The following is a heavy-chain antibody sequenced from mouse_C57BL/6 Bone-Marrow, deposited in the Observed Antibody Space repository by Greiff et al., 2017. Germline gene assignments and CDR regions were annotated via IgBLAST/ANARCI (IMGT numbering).Heavy chain of an antibody. Sequence: EVKVVESGGGLVKPGGSLKLSCAASGFTFSDYGMHWVRQAPEKGLEWVAYISSGSSTIYYADTVKGRFTISSDNAKNTLFLQMTSLRSEDTAMYYCARPIYYFHAMDYWGQGTSVTVSS. CDR1: GFTFSDYG. J-gene: IGHJ4*01. V-gene: IGHV5-17*01. CDR3: ARPIYYFHAMDY. D-gene: IGHD1-1*01. CDR2: ISSGSSTI.